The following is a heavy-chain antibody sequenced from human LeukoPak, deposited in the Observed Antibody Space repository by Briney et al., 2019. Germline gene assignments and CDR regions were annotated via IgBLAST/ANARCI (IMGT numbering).Heavy chain of an antibody. CDR2: IYSGGDK. J-gene: IGHJ4*02. V-gene: IGHV3-53*01. CDR3: GGYSSLDH. CDR1: GFTFSKYW. Sequence: GGSLRLSCAASGFTFSKYWLHWVRQAPGKGLEWVSLIYSGGDKRYAASVKGRFTISRDNSKNTLYLQMDSLRVEDTAVYYCGGYSSLDHWGQGTLVTVSS. D-gene: IGHD3-22*01.